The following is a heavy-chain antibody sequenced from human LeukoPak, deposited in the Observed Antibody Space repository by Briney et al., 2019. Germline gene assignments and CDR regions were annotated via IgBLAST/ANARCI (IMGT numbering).Heavy chain of an antibody. J-gene: IGHJ3*02. CDR2: INHSGST. CDR1: GGSFSGYY. CDR3: ARSAELEPDAFDI. Sequence: SETLSLTCAVYGGSFSGYYWSWIRQPPGKGLEWIGEINHSGSTNYTPSLKSRVTISVDTSKNQFSLKLSSVTAADTAVYYCARSAELEPDAFDIWGQGTMVTVSS. D-gene: IGHD1-1*01. V-gene: IGHV4-34*01.